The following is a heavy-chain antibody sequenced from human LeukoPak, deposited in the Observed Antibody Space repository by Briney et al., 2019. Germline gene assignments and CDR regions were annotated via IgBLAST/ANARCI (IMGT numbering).Heavy chain of an antibody. V-gene: IGHV3-33*01. Sequence: PGGSLRLSCAASGFIFSNSGMHWVRQAPGKGLEWATVIYTDGSTKYYADSVKGRFTISRDNSQNTLYLQMNSLRADDTAVYYCARNSGGRRYYFTDWGQGTLVTVSS. D-gene: IGHD3-10*01. CDR3: ARNSGGRRYYFTD. CDR1: GFIFSNSG. J-gene: IGHJ4*02. CDR2: IYTDGSTK.